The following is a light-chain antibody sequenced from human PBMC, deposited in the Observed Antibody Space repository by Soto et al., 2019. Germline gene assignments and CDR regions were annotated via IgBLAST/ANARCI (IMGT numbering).Light chain of an antibody. V-gene: IGKV1-27*01. Sequence: EIQMTQYPSSLSASLGDRFPITCGAIQGISNYLSWYQQKPGKFPKLLIYAASTLQSGVPSRFSGSGSGTDFTLTIRSLQPEDVATYYCQKYNSAPFTFGQRTRWIS. CDR1: QGISNY. J-gene: IGKJ1*01. CDR3: QKYNSAPFT. CDR2: AAS.